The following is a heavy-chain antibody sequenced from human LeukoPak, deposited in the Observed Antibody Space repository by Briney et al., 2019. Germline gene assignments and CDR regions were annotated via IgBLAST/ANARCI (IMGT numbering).Heavy chain of an antibody. D-gene: IGHD3-10*01. Sequence: PGRSLRLSCAASGFTFDDYAMHWVRQAPGKGLEWVSGISWNSGSIGYADSVKGRFTISRDNAKNSLYLQMNSLRAEDTAVYYCARNYYCGYWGQGTLVTVSS. CDR1: GFTFDDYA. CDR3: ARNYYCGY. J-gene: IGHJ4*02. V-gene: IGHV3-9*01. CDR2: ISWNSGSI.